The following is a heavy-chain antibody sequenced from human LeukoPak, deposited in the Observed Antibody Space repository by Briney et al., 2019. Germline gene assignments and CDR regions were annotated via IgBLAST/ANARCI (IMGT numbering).Heavy chain of an antibody. J-gene: IGHJ4*02. V-gene: IGHV3-23*01. CDR3: AKQAGGSGNFYYY. D-gene: IGHD3-10*01. Sequence: GGSLRLSCAASGFTFTNYAMSWVRQAPGKGLEWVSAISGTGSSTYYADSVKGRFTVSRDNSRNTLYLQMSSLRAEDTAVCYCAKQAGGSGNFYYYWGQGNMVTVSS. CDR2: ISGTGSST. CDR1: GFTFTNYA.